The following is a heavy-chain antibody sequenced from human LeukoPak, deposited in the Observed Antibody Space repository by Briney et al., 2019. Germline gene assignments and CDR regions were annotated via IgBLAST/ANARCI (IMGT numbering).Heavy chain of an antibody. D-gene: IGHD6-6*01. CDR3: ARGPDEDSSSVAAEGY. V-gene: IGHV1-18*01. CDR1: GYTFTSYG. Sequence: ASVKVSCKASGYTFTSYGISWVRQAPGQGLEWMGWISAYNGNTNYAQKLQGRVTMTTDTSTSTAYMELSSLRSEDTAVYYCARGPDEDSSSVAAEGYWGQGTLVTVSS. J-gene: IGHJ4*02. CDR2: ISAYNGNT.